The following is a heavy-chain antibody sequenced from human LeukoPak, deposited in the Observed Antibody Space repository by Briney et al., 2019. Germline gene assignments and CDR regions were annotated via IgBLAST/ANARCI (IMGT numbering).Heavy chain of an antibody. CDR2: INPNSGGT. J-gene: IGHJ5*02. D-gene: IGHD2-2*01. V-gene: IGHV1-2*02. CDR3: ARGPATQRKNWLDP. CDR1: GYTFTGYY. Sequence: ASVKVSCKASGYTFTGYYMHWVRQTPGQGLEWMGWINPNSGGTNYAQKFQGRVTMTRDTSISTAYMELSRLRSDDTAVYYCARGPATQRKNWLDPWGQGTLVTVSS.